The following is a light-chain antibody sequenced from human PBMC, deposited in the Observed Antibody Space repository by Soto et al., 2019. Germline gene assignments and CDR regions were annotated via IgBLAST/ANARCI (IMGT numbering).Light chain of an antibody. CDR1: QTIVSTY. Sequence: EVVLTQSPGTLSLSPGERATLYCRTSQTIVSTYLAGYQQKAGQAPRLLMYGTSSRATGIPDRFSGSGSGTAFTLTISSVEPEDFAIYYCQQYSGSPPRTFGQGTKVEIK. CDR2: GTS. V-gene: IGKV3-20*01. CDR3: QQYSGSPPRT. J-gene: IGKJ1*01.